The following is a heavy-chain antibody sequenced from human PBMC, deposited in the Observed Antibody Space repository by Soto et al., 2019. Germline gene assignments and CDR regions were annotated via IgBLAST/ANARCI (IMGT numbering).Heavy chain of an antibody. CDR3: ARDSGGAFSGPMVRIYGMDV. J-gene: IGHJ6*02. Sequence: GGSLRLSCAASGFTFSSYGMHWVRQAPGKGLEWVAVIWYDGSNKYYADSVKGRFTISRDNSKNTLYLQMNSLRAEDTAVYYCARDSGGAFSGPMVRIYGMDVWGQGTTVTVSS. CDR1: GFTFSSYG. V-gene: IGHV3-33*01. D-gene: IGHD3-10*01. CDR2: IWYDGSNK.